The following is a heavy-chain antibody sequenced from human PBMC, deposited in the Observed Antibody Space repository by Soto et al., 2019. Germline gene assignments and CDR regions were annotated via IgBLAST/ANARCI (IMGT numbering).Heavy chain of an antibody. J-gene: IGHJ4*02. CDR3: AHIQGGQELLWFGFDY. Sequence: QITLKESGPTLVNPTQTLTLTCTFSGFSLSTSGVGVGWIRQPPGKALEWLALIYWDDDKRYSPSLKSRLTITKDTSKNQVVLTMTNMDPVDTATYYCAHIQGGQELLWFGFDYWGQGTLVTVSS. V-gene: IGHV2-5*02. D-gene: IGHD3-10*01. CDR2: IYWDDDK. CDR1: GFSLSTSGVG.